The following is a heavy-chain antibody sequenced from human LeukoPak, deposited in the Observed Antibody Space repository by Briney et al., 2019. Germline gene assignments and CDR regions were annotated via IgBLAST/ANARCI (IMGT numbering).Heavy chain of an antibody. Sequence: PSETLSLTCTVSGGSISSSSYYWGWIRQPPGKGLEWIGEIYHSRSTNYNPSLKSRVTISVDKSKNQFSLKLSSVTAADTAVYYCARSTGLPKILAYAFDIWGQGTMVTVSS. CDR2: IYHSRST. V-gene: IGHV4-39*07. D-gene: IGHD4-11*01. CDR3: ARSTGLPKILAYAFDI. J-gene: IGHJ3*02. CDR1: GGSISSSSYY.